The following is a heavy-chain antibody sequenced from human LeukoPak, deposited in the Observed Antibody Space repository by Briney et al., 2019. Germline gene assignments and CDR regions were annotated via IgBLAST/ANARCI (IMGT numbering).Heavy chain of an antibody. CDR2: IDTAGDT. Sequence: PGGSLRLSCAASGFTSSIYDMHWVRHITGKGLEWVSGIDTAGDTYYPGSMKGRFTTSRENAKNSLYLQMNTLRAGDTGVYYCARGFGGNSRRMYDFWGQGTLVTVSS. D-gene: IGHD4-23*01. V-gene: IGHV3-13*04. CDR1: GFTSSIYD. CDR3: ARGFGGNSRRMYDF. J-gene: IGHJ4*02.